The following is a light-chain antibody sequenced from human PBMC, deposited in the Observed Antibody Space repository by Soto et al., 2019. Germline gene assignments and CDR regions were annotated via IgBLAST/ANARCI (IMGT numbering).Light chain of an antibody. CDR2: EVN. CDR3: NSYTSSDIFYV. J-gene: IGLJ1*01. CDR1: SSDVGAYNY. Sequence: QSALTQPASVSGSPGQSITISCTGTSSDVGAYNYVSWYQQHPGKAPKLMIYEVNNRPSGVSNRFSGSKSGNTASLTISGLQAEDEADYYCNSYTSSDIFYVFGTGTKVTVL. V-gene: IGLV2-14*01.